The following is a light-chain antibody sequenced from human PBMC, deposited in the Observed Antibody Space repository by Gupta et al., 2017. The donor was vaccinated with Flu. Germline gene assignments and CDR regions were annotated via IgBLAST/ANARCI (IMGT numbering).Light chain of an antibody. CDR1: QSISSW. V-gene: IGKV1-5*03. Sequence: DFHITQSPSTLSPSWRDSLPITCLASQSISSWLAWYQQKPGKAPKLLIYKASTLESGVPSRFSGSGSGTEFTLTISSLQPDDFATYYCKQYNTYSRTFGQGTKVEIK. CDR3: KQYNTYSRT. CDR2: KAS. J-gene: IGKJ1*01.